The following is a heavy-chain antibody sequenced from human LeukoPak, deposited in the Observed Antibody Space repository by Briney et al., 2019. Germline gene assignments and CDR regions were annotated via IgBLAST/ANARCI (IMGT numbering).Heavy chain of an antibody. CDR3: ARQTGSGLFILP. Sequence: ASETLSLTCAVYGGSFSGYYWSWIRQPPGKGLEWIGEINHSGSTNYNPSLKSRVTISVDTSKNQFSLKLSSVTAADTAVYYCARQTGSGLFILPGGQGTLVTVSS. J-gene: IGHJ4*02. V-gene: IGHV4-34*01. CDR1: GGSFSGYY. CDR2: INHSGST. D-gene: IGHD3/OR15-3a*01.